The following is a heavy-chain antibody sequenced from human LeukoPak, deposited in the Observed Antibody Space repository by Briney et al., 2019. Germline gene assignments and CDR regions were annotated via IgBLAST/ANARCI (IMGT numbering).Heavy chain of an antibody. J-gene: IGHJ4*02. CDR2: IYPGDSDT. CDR1: GYSFTNYW. CDR3: SRHRYFDY. Sequence: GESLKISCKGSGYSFTNYWIAWVRQIPGKGLEWMGIIYPGDSDTRYSPSFQGQVTISADKSISTAYLQWSSLKASDTAIYYCSRHRYFDYWGQGTLVTVSS. V-gene: IGHV5-51*01.